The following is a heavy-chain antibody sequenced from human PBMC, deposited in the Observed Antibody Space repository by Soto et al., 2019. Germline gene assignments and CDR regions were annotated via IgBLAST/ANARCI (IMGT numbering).Heavy chain of an antibody. J-gene: IGHJ5*02. CDR3: ARGRFSSSWYPNCFDP. V-gene: IGHV4-30-4*01. Sequence: SETLSLTCTVSGGSISSGDYYWSWIRQPPGKGLEWIGYIYYSGSTYYNPSLKSRVTISVDTSKNQFPLKLSSVTAADTAVYYCARGRFSSSWYPNCFDPWGQGTLVTVSS. D-gene: IGHD6-13*01. CDR2: IYYSGST. CDR1: GGSISSGDYY.